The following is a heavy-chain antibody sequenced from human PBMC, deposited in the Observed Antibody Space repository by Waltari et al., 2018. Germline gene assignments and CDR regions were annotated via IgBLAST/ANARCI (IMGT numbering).Heavy chain of an antibody. V-gene: IGHV3-30-3*01. CDR2: ISYDGSNK. D-gene: IGHD2-2*01. CDR3: ARVGVGIVVVPAAMTYYFDY. J-gene: IGHJ4*02. CDR1: GGSISSGD. Sequence: QVQLQESGPGLVKPSQTLSLTCTVSGGSISSGDYYWSWIRQPPGKGLEWVVVISYDGSNKYYADSVKGRFTISRDNSKNTLYLQMNSLRAEDTAVYYCARVGVGIVVVPAAMTYYFDYWGQGTLVTVSS.